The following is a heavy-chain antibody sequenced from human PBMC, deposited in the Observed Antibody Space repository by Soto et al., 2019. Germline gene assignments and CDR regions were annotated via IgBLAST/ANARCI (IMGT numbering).Heavy chain of an antibody. CDR2: IKHDTGEA. CDR3: ARDGLLFSGPYRPSRFDY. V-gene: IGHV3-7*03. D-gene: IGHD3-16*02. CDR1: GFKFSDYW. Sequence: GGPLRLSCAASGFKFSDYWMSWVRQAPGKGLEWVGNIKHDTGEAHYADSVKGRFTITRDNIKNFLFLQMNGLRSDDTASYYCARDGLLFSGPYRPSRFDYWGLGTLVTVSS. J-gene: IGHJ4*02.